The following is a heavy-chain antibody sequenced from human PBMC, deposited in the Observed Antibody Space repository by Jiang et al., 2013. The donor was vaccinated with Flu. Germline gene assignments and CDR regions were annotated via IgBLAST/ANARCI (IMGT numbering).Heavy chain of an antibody. CDR2: TRNKANSYTT. D-gene: IGHD3-16*01. J-gene: IGHJ3*02. CDR1: GFTFSDHY. Sequence: RLSCAASGFTFSDHYMDWVRQAPGKGLEWVGRTRNKANSYTTEYAASVKGRFTISRDDSKNSLYLQMNSLKTEDTAVYYCAREVLAITGGHAFDIWGQGTMVTVSS. V-gene: IGHV3-72*01. CDR3: AREVLAITGGHAFDI.